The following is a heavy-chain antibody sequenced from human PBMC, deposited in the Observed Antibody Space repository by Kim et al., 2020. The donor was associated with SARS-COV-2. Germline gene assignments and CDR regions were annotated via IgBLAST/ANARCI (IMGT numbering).Heavy chain of an antibody. Sequence: SETLSLTCTVSGGSVSSGSYYWSWIRQPPGKGLEWIGYIYYSGSTNYNPSLKSRVTISVDTSKNQFSLKLSSVTAADTAVYYCARDMKELEGRIFDYWGQGTLVTVSS. D-gene: IGHD1-1*01. CDR1: GGSVSSGSYY. CDR3: ARDMKELEGRIFDY. CDR2: IYYSGST. V-gene: IGHV4-61*01. J-gene: IGHJ4*02.